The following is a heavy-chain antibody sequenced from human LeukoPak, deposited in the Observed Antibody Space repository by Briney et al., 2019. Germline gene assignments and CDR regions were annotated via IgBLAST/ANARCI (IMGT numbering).Heavy chain of an antibody. V-gene: IGHV4-34*01. CDR1: GGSFSGYY. J-gene: IGHJ5*02. D-gene: IGHD2-8*02. CDR3: ARTPFSGGPYNWFDP. Sequence: SPSETLSLTCAVYGGSFSGYYWSWIRQPPGKGLEWIGEINHSGSTNYNPSLKSRVTISVDTSKNQFSLKLSSVTAADTAVYYCARTPFSGGPYNWFDPWGQGTLVTVSS. CDR2: INHSGST.